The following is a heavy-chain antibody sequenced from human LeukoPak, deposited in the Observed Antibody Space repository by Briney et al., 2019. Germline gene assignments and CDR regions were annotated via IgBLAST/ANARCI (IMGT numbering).Heavy chain of an antibody. CDR2: INPDSGVT. CDR1: GYTFTGYF. V-gene: IGHV1-2*02. D-gene: IGHD6-19*01. J-gene: IGHJ5*02. Sequence: ASLTVSCKASGYTFTGYFIHWVRQAPGQGLEWMGWINPDSGVTTYAQNFRGRATMTSDTSISTVYMELSGLTSDDTAIYYCARDDPLSGWGLDPWGQGILVTVSS. CDR3: ARDDPLSGWGLDP.